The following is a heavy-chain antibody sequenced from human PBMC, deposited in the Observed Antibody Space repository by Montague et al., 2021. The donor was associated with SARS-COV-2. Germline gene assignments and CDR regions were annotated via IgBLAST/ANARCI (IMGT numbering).Heavy chain of an antibody. CDR1: GGSISSYY. J-gene: IGHJ5*02. D-gene: IGHD6-19*01. Sequence: SETLSLTCTVSGGSISSYYWSWIRQPPGKGLEWIGYIFYSGNTNYNPSLKSRVTISIDTSKNQFSLKLRSVTAADTAVYYCARHPSYSCGWYDWFDAWGQGTPVTVSS. CDR3: ARHPSYSCGWYDWFDA. CDR2: IFYSGNT. V-gene: IGHV4-59*08.